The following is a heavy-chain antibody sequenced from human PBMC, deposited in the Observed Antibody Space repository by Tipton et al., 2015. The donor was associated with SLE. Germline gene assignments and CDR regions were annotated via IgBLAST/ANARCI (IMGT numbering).Heavy chain of an antibody. CDR2: IDTSGDT. V-gene: IGHV4-61*02. CDR1: GDSISSGTYY. D-gene: IGHD1-26*01. J-gene: IGHJ4*02. Sequence: CTVSGDSISSGTYYWSWIRQPAGKGLEWIGRIDTSGDTKYSPSLKSRVTISVDTSKNQFFVKLTSVTAADTAVYFCARGDSGSYFRIWGQGTLVTVSS. CDR3: ARGDSGSYFRI.